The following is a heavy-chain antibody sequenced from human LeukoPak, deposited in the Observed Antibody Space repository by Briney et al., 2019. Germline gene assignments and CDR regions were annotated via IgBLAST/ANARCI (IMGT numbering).Heavy chain of an antibody. CDR2: IIPIFGTA. CDR3: ARDTVGITMVRGGNNWFDP. V-gene: IGHV1-69*05. Sequence: ASVKVSCKASGGTFSSYAISWVRQAPGQGLEWMGGIIPIFGTANYAQKFQGRVTITTDESTSTAYMELSSLRSEDTAVYYCARDTVGITMVRGGNNWFDPWGQGTLVTVSS. D-gene: IGHD3-10*01. J-gene: IGHJ5*02. CDR1: GGTFSSYA.